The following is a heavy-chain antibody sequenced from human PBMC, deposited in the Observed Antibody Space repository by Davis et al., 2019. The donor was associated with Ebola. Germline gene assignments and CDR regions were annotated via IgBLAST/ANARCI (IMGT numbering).Heavy chain of an antibody. CDR2: ISGSGDST. CDR3: AKDQGLWFGHYYGMDV. D-gene: IGHD3-10*01. V-gene: IGHV3-23*01. CDR1: GFTFSNYA. Sequence: GESLKISCAASGFTFSNYAMSWVRQAPGKGLEWVSAISGSGDSTYYADSVKGRFTISRDNSKNTLWLQMNSLRAEDTAVYYCAKDQGLWFGHYYGMDVWGKGTTVTVSS. J-gene: IGHJ6*04.